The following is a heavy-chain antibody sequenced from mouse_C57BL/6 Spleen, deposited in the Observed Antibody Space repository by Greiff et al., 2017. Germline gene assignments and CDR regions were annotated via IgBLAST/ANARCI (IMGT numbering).Heavy chain of an antibody. CDR3: ARGSYGDYFDY. CDR1: GYSFTGYF. D-gene: IGHD1-1*02. J-gene: IGHJ2*01. Sequence: VQLQQSGPELVKPGDSVKISCKASGYSFTGYFMNWVMQSHGKSLEWIGRINPYNGDTFYNQKFKGKATLTVDKSSSTAHMELRSLTSEDSAVYYCARGSYGDYFDYWGQGTTLTVSS. V-gene: IGHV1-20*01. CDR2: INPYNGDT.